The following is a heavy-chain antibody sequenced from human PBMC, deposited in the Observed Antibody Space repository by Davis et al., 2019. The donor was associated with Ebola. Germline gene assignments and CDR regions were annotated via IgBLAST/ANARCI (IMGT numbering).Heavy chain of an antibody. CDR3: ARERGLLLWFGELLY. CDR2: INPSGGST. CDR1: GYTFTSYY. J-gene: IGHJ4*02. Sequence: ASVTVSCKASGYTFTSYYMHWVRQAPGQGLEWMGIINPSGGSTSYAQKFQGRVTMTRDTSTSTVYMELSSLRSEDTAVYYCARERGLLLWFGELLYWGQGTLVTVSS. V-gene: IGHV1-46*03. D-gene: IGHD3-10*01.